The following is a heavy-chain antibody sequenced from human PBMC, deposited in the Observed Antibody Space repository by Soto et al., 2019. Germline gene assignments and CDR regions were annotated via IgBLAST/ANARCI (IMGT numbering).Heavy chain of an antibody. Sequence: QITLNESGPTVVRPTETLTLTCRFSGFSLTTSGVGVGWIRQSPGKAPEWLALIYWDDDKRYSASLKSRLTITTDTSTTQVVLAVSDLDPTDTATYYCAHRVLRTVFGLVTTTAIFFDFWGQGTPVAVSS. V-gene: IGHV2-5*02. CDR3: AHRVLRTVFGLVTTTAIFFDF. CDR2: IYWDDDK. D-gene: IGHD3-3*01. J-gene: IGHJ4*02. CDR1: GFSLTTSGVG.